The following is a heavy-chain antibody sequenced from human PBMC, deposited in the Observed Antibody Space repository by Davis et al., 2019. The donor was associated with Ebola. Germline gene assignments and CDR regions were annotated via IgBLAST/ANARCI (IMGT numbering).Heavy chain of an antibody. CDR2: INPHNGNT. CDR1: GYTFTGYY. Sequence: AASVKVSCKASGYTFTGYYMHWVRQAPGQGLAWMGWINPHNGNTNYAQNVQGRVTMTTDTSTSTAYKEVGILRSDDTAVYYCARAQFLTTSDHWGQGTLVTVSS. V-gene: IGHV1-18*04. J-gene: IGHJ4*02. D-gene: IGHD1-1*01. CDR3: ARAQFLTTSDH.